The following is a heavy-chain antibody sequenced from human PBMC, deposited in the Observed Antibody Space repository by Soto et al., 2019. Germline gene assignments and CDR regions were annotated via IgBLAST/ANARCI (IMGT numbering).Heavy chain of an antibody. J-gene: IGHJ3*02. V-gene: IGHV2-5*01. CDR2: IYWNDDK. CDR1: GFSLSTSGVG. CDR3: AHRNSIDGYSSSSRAFDI. Sequence: QITLKESGPTLVKPTQTLTLTCTFSGFSLSTSGVGVGWIRQPPGKALEWLALIYWNDDKRYSPSLKSRLTIPHYSYTNLVVLTMPHMDPVDTATYYCAHRNSIDGYSSSSRAFDIRGEGPMVTVSS. D-gene: IGHD6-6*01.